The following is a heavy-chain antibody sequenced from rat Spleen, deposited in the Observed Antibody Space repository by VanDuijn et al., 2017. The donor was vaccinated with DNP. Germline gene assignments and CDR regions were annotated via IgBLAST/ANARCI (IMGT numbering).Heavy chain of an antibody. CDR2: ISYAGSST. D-gene: IGHD1-3*01. Sequence: EVQLVESGGGSVQPGRSLKLSCAASGFTFSDYYMAWVRQAPTKGLELVAYISYAGSSTYYGDSLRGRFTISRDNAENTLSLQMDSLRSDDTATYYCTRHRDYGSSFAYWGQGVMVTVSS. CDR3: TRHRDYGSSFAY. CDR1: GFTFSDYY. J-gene: IGHJ2*01. V-gene: IGHV5-7*01.